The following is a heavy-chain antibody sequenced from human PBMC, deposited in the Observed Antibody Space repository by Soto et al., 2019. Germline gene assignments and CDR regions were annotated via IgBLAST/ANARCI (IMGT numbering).Heavy chain of an antibody. CDR1: GSTFSSYG. V-gene: IGHV3-33*01. CDR3: ARTAYYYDSSGYYFDC. Sequence: PGGSLRLSCAASGSTFSSYGMHWVRQAPGKGLEWVAVIWYDGRNTYYADSVKGRFTISRDNSKNTLYLQMNSLRAEDTAVYYCARTAYYYDSSGYYFDCWGQGTLVTVSS. J-gene: IGHJ4*02. CDR2: IWYDGRNT. D-gene: IGHD3-22*01.